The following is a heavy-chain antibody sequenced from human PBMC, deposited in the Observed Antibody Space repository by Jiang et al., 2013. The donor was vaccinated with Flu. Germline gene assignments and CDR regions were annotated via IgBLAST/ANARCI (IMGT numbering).Heavy chain of an antibody. CDR2: IYTSGSTYSGST. CDR3: AKDLGVGESWFDP. Sequence: SGPGLVKPSETLSLTCNVSGGSVSGFYWNWIRQPPGKGLEWIGYIYTSGSTYSGSTSYNPSLKSRVTISVDTSTNQFSLMLGSVTAADTAVYYCAKDLGVGESWFDPWGQGTLVTVSS. J-gene: IGHJ5*02. D-gene: IGHD2-21*01. V-gene: IGHV4-4*08. CDR1: GGSVSGFY.